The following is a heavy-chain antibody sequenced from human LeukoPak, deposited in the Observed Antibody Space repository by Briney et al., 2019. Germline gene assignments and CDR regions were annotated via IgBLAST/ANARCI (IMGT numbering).Heavy chain of an antibody. CDR1: GFTFSSYA. J-gene: IGHJ4*02. CDR2: ISSSRTTFR. V-gene: IGHV3-21*01. D-gene: IGHD2-21*02. Sequence: GGSLRLSCAASGFTFSSYAMSWVRQAPGKGLEWVSSISSSRTTFRYYAESVRGRFTISRDNAKNSLYLQMNSLRAEDTAVYYCARSCGGDCYSDYWGQGTLVTVSS. CDR3: ARSCGGDCYSDY.